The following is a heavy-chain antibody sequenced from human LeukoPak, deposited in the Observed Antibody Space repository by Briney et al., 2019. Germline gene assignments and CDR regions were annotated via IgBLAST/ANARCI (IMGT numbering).Heavy chain of an antibody. Sequence: ASVKVSCKASGYTFTSYDINWVRQATGQGLEWMGWINPNSGDTNPAQKFQGRVTMTRDTSISTVYMELSRLRSDDTAFYYCTRDGAFDIWGQGTMVTVSS. CDR2: INPNSGDT. CDR3: TRDGAFDI. J-gene: IGHJ3*02. CDR1: GYTFTSYD. V-gene: IGHV1-2*02.